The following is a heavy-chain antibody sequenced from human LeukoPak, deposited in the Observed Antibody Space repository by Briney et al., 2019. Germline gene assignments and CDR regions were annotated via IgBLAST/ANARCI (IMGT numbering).Heavy chain of an antibody. CDR2: ISYDGSNK. CDR3: ARDPRGYYYMDV. V-gene: IGHV3-30*04. J-gene: IGHJ6*03. CDR1: GFTFSSYA. Sequence: GGSLRLSCAASGFTFSSYAMHWVRQAPGKGLEWVAVISYDGSNKYYADSVKGRFTISRDNSKNTPYLQMNSLRAEDTAVYYCARDPRGYYYMDVWGKGTTVTVSS.